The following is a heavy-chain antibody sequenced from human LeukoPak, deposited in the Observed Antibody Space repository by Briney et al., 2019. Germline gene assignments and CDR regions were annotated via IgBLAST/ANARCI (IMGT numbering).Heavy chain of an antibody. D-gene: IGHD1-26*01. CDR1: GFTFSSYW. CDR2: INSDGSST. CDR3: ARGVVGLNWFDP. J-gene: IGHJ5*02. Sequence: GGSLRLSCAASGFTFSSYWMHWVRQAPGKGLVWVSRINSDGSSTSYADSVKGRFTISRDNAKNTPYLQMNSLRAEDTAVYYCARGVVGLNWFDPWGQGTLVTVSS. V-gene: IGHV3-74*01.